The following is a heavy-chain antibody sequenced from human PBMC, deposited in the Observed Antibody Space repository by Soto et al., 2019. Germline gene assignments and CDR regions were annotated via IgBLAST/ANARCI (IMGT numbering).Heavy chain of an antibody. V-gene: IGHV4-59*01. J-gene: IGHJ4*02. CDR3: ARGGHGYSSSNYFDF. CDR1: GGSMSSYY. Sequence: PSETLSLTCTVSGGSMSSYYWSWIRQPPGKGLEWIGYISHSGSTYYNPSLKSRVTISVDTSRNQFSLKLNSVTTADTAVYYCARGGHGYSSSNYFDFWGRGSLVTVSS. CDR2: ISHSGST. D-gene: IGHD6-13*01.